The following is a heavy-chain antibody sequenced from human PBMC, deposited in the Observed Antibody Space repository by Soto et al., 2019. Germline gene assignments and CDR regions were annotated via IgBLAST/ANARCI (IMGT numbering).Heavy chain of an antibody. CDR1: GGSISSSSYY. V-gene: IGHV4-39*01. Sequence: SVTLSLTCTVSGGSISSSSYYWGWIRQPPGKGLEWIGSIYYSGSTYYNPSLKSRVTISVDTSKNQFSLKLSSVTAADTAVYYCARHRAQTPQYYDYVWGTGNYYYGMDVWGQGTTVTVSS. CDR2: IYYSGST. J-gene: IGHJ6*02. D-gene: IGHD3-16*01. CDR3: ARHRAQTPQYYDYVWGTGNYYYGMDV.